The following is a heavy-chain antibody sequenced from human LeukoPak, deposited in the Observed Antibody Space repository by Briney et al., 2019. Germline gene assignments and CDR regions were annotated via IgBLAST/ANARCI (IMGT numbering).Heavy chain of an antibody. CDR1: GFTFSSYW. Sequence: GGSLGLSCAASGFTFSSYWMHWVRQAPGKGLVWVSRINSDGSSTSYADSVKGRFTISRDNAKNTLYLQMDSLRAEDTAVYYCARGPQWEPFDYWGQGALVTVSS. CDR2: INSDGSST. J-gene: IGHJ4*02. V-gene: IGHV3-74*01. D-gene: IGHD1-26*01. CDR3: ARGPQWEPFDY.